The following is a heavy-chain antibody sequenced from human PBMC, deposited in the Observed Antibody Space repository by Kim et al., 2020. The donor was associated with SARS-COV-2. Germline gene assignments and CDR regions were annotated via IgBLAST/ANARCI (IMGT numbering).Heavy chain of an antibody. V-gene: IGHV4-59*01. CDR2: IYYSGST. J-gene: IGHJ6*02. D-gene: IGHD2-2*01. Sequence: SETLSLTCTVSGGSISSYYWSWIRQPPGKGLEWIGYIYYSGSTNYNPSLKSRVTISVDTSKNQFSLKLSSVTAADTAVYYCARVPMEGYCSSTSCYFSPRRLRGGMDVWGQGTTVTVSS. CDR3: ARVPMEGYCSSTSCYFSPRRLRGGMDV. CDR1: GGSISSYY.